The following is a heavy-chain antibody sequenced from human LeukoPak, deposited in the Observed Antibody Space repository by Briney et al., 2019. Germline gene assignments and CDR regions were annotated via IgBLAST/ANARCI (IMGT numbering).Heavy chain of an antibody. D-gene: IGHD1-26*01. J-gene: IGHJ4*02. V-gene: IGHV3-7*03. Sequence: PGGSLRLSCAASGFTFSSYWMSWVRQAPGKGLEWVANIKQDGSEKDYVDSVKGRFTISRDNAKNSLDLQMNSLRAEDTAVYYCAAYRGAHHKTFDYWGQGTLVTVSS. CDR1: GFTFSSYW. CDR3: AAYRGAHHKTFDY. CDR2: IKQDGSEK.